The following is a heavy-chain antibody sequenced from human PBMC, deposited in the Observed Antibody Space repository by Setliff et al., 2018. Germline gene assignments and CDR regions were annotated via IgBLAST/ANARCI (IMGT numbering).Heavy chain of an antibody. J-gene: IGHJ6*03. Sequence: SETLSLTCRVSGDSISDYHWSWIRQPPGQGLEWIGYIYSSGRTNYNPSLKSRVTLSVDTSNNQFALKVSSVTAADTAVYYCSRAPPNRYSGSYEYFYMDVWGKGTPVTVSS. CDR1: GDSISDYH. D-gene: IGHD1-26*01. CDR2: IYSSGRT. CDR3: SRAPPNRYSGSYEYFYMDV. V-gene: IGHV4-4*09.